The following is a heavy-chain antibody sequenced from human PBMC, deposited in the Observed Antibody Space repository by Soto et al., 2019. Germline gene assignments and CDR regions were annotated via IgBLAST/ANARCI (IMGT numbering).Heavy chain of an antibody. J-gene: IGHJ4*02. V-gene: IGHV3-20*04. D-gene: IGHD1-26*01. CDR1: GFTFDDYG. CDR2: VNWNGGST. CDR3: VRGASLNFDY. Sequence: EVQLVESGGGVLRRGGSLRLSCAASGFTFDDYGMSWARQAPGKGLEWVSGVNWNGGSTGYADSVKGRFTISRDNAKNFLYLQMNSLRAEDTAFYYCVRGASLNFDYWGQGTLVTVSS.